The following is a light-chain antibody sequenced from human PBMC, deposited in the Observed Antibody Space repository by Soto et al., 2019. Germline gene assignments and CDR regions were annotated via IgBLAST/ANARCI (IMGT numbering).Light chain of an antibody. CDR2: GAS. CDR1: QSVSSSY. Sequence: EIVLTQSPGTLSLSPGERATLSCRASQSVSSSYLAWYQQKPGQAPRLLIYGASSRANGIPDRFSGSGSGTEFTLTISRLEPEDFEVYYCKKYGSSPIFTFGPGTKVDIK. CDR3: KKYGSSPIFT. J-gene: IGKJ3*01. V-gene: IGKV3-20*01.